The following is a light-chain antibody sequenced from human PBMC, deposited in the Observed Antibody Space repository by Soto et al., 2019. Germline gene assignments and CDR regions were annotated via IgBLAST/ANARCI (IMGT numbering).Light chain of an antibody. J-gene: IGKJ3*01. CDR3: QQSYTTPIN. Sequence: QMTQPPSSVSASVGDRGTITCLSSEDISTWLAWYQQKPGKAPKLLIYAASSLQSGVPSRFSGSGSGTDFTLTISSLQPEDFATYYCQQSYTTPINFGPGTKVDI. CDR2: AAS. CDR1: EDISTW. V-gene: IGKV1-12*01.